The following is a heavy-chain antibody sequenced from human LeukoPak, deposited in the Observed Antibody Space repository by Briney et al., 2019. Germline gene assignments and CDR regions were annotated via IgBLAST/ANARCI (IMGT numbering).Heavy chain of an antibody. CDR3: ARDPPRYYYGSGSNGFY. Sequence: ASVKVSCKASRYTFTTYAMNWVRQAPGQGLEWMGWINTDTGNPTYAQGFTGRFVFSLDTSVSTAYLQISSLKAEDTAVYYCARDPPRYYYGSGSNGFYWGQGTLVTVSS. CDR1: RYTFTTYA. J-gene: IGHJ4*02. V-gene: IGHV7-4-1*02. CDR2: INTDTGNP. D-gene: IGHD3-10*01.